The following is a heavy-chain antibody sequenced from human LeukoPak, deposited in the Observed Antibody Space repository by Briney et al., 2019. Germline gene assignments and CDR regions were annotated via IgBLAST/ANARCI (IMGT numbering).Heavy chain of an antibody. CDR3: ARQTYAFDI. Sequence: SSETLSLTCTVSGGSISSSSYYRGWIRQPPGKGLEWIGSIYYSGSTYYNPSLKSRVTISVDTSKNQFSLKLSSVTAVDTAVYYCARQTYAFDIWGQGTMVTVSS. CDR2: IYYSGST. CDR1: GGSISSSSYY. J-gene: IGHJ3*02. V-gene: IGHV4-39*07.